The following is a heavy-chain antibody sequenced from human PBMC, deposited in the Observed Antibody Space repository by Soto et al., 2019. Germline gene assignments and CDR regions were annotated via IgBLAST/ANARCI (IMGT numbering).Heavy chain of an antibody. J-gene: IGHJ6*02. Sequence: TCTVSGGSISSGDYYWSWIRQPPGKGLEWIGYIYYSGSTYYNPSLKSRVTISVDTSKNQFSLKLSSVTAADTAVYYCAREQTTHAAPPGNYGMDVWGQGTTVTVSS. CDR1: GGSISSGDYY. D-gene: IGHD6-6*01. CDR3: AREQTTHAAPPGNYGMDV. V-gene: IGHV4-30-4*01. CDR2: IYYSGST.